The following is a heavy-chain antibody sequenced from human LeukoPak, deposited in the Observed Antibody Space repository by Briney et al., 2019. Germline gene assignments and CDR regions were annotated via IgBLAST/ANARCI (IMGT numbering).Heavy chain of an antibody. Sequence: SETLSLTCTVSGGSISTYYWSWIRQPRGKGLEWIGHIYYSGSTNYNPSLTSRVTMSVDTSKNQFSLRLSSVTAADTAVYYCAGGRSSSWYSFLDYWGQGTLVTVSS. CDR3: AGGRSSSWYSFLDY. V-gene: IGHV4-59*01. D-gene: IGHD6-13*01. J-gene: IGHJ4*02. CDR2: IYYSGST. CDR1: GGSISTYY.